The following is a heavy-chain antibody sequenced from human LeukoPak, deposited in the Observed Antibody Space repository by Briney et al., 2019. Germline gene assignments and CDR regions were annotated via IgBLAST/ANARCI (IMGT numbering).Heavy chain of an antibody. Sequence: SETLSLTCAVYGGSFSGYYWSWIRQPPGKGLEWIGEINHSGSTNYNPSLKSRVTISVDTSKNQFSLKLSSVTAADTAVYYCARGRYQYYYDSSGYYVFDYWGQGTLVTVSS. J-gene: IGHJ4*02. CDR2: INHSGST. CDR1: GGSFSGYY. D-gene: IGHD3-22*01. CDR3: ARGRYQYYYDSSGYYVFDY. V-gene: IGHV4-34*01.